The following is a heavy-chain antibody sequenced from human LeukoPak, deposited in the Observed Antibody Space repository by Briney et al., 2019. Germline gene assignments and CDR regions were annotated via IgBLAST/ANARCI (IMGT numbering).Heavy chain of an antibody. D-gene: IGHD3-22*01. Sequence: KASESLSLTCTVSGGSISSYYWSWIRQPPGKGLEWIGYIYYSGSTNYNPSLKSRVTISVDTSKNQFSLKLSSVTAADTAVYYCASIRSGYYGPREYYFDYWGQGTLVTVSS. J-gene: IGHJ4*02. CDR2: IYYSGST. CDR1: GGSISSYY. CDR3: ASIRSGYYGPREYYFDY. V-gene: IGHV4-59*08.